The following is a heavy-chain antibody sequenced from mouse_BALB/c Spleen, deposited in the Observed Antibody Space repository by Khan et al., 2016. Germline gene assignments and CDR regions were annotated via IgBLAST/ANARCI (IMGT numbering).Heavy chain of an antibody. CDR2: ISRGSSTI. V-gene: IGHV5-17*02. CDR3: AKLAPYAMDY. D-gene: IGHD1-3*01. Sequence: EVELVESGGGLVQPGGSRKLSCAASGFTFSVFGIHWVRQAPEKGLEWVAYISRGSSTIYYADTVKGRFTISRDNPKNTLFLQMTSLRSEDTVVYYCAKLAPYAMDYWGQGTAVTVSS. CDR1: GFTFSVFG. J-gene: IGHJ4*01.